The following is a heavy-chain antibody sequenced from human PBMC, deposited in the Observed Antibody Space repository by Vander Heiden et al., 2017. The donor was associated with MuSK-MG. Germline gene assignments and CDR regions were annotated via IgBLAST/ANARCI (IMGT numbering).Heavy chain of an antibody. CDR3: ARSRRYCSSTSCYYSWFGP. J-gene: IGHJ5*02. CDR1: GGSFSPYY. D-gene: IGHD2-2*01. V-gene: IGHV4-34*01. Sequence: QVQLQQWGAGLLKPSETLSLTCAVYGGSFSPYYWHWVRQPPGKGLEWIGEINHSGSANHNPSFKSRVTMSVDTSKNQFSLRLTSVTAADTAVYFCARSRRYCSSTSCYYSWFGPWGHGTQVTVSS. CDR2: INHSGSA.